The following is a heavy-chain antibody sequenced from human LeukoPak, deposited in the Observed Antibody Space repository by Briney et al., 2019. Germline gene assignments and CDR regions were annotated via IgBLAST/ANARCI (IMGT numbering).Heavy chain of an antibody. V-gene: IGHV1-8*03. J-gene: IGHJ6*03. CDR2: MTPNNGNT. CDR3: ARGLHSSGWYYYYYYYMDV. CDR1: GYTFTSYD. Sequence: ASVKVSCKASGYTFTSYDINWVRQATGQGLELMGWMTPNNGNTGYAQRFQGRVTITRNTSISTAYMELSSLRSEDTAVYYCARGLHSSGWYYYYYYYMDVWGKGTTVTVSS. D-gene: IGHD6-19*01.